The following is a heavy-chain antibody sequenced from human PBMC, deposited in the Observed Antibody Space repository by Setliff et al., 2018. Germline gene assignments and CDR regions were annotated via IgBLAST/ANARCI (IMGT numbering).Heavy chain of an antibody. Sequence: SETLSLTCTVSGGSISSSSYYWGWIRQPPGKGLEGIGSIYYSGSTYYNPSLKSRVTISVDTSKNQFSLKLSSVTAADTAVYYCARRETYYNFWSGYYAYWGQGTLVTVSS. J-gene: IGHJ4*02. V-gene: IGHV4-39*07. CDR3: ARRETYYNFWSGYYAY. CDR2: IYYSGST. D-gene: IGHD3-3*01. CDR1: GGSISSSSYY.